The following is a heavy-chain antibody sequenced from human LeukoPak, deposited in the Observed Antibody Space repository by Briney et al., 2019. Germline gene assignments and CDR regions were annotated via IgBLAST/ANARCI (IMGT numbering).Heavy chain of an antibody. V-gene: IGHV3-7*01. CDR1: GFTFSTYW. Sequence: GGSLRLSXAASGFTFSTYWMSWVRQAPGKGLEWVANIKQDGSEKYYVDSVKGRFTISRDNAKNSLYLQMNSLRAEDTAVYYCARVGSSWYNFDYWGQGTLVTVSS. J-gene: IGHJ4*02. CDR3: ARVGSSWYNFDY. CDR2: IKQDGSEK. D-gene: IGHD6-13*01.